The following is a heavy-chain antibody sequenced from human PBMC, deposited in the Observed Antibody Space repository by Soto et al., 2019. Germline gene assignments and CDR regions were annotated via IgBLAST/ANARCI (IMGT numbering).Heavy chain of an antibody. D-gene: IGHD5-12*01. CDR1: GGSFSGYY. Sequence: SETLSLTCAVYGGSFSGYYWSWIRQPPGKGLEWIGEINHSGSTNYNPSLKSRVTISVETSKNQFSLKLSSVTAADTAVYYCARAPRRGYSGYDFSDYWGQGTLVTVSS. CDR2: INHSGST. V-gene: IGHV4-34*01. J-gene: IGHJ4*02. CDR3: ARAPRRGYSGYDFSDY.